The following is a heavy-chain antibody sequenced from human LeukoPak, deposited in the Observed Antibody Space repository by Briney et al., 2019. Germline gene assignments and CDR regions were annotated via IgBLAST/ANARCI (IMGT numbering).Heavy chain of an antibody. V-gene: IGHV4-38-2*02. Sequence: PSETLSLTCAVSNYSITSGYFWGWIPQPPGKGLEWIASIYHGGTTYYNPSLRNRVTLFVDTSKNQFSLKLTSLTAADTAVYYCARDGIFHDSDGYSFDYWGQGTLVTVSS. D-gene: IGHD3-22*01. CDR3: ARDGIFHDSDGYSFDY. CDR2: IYHGGTT. J-gene: IGHJ4*02. CDR1: NYSITSGYF.